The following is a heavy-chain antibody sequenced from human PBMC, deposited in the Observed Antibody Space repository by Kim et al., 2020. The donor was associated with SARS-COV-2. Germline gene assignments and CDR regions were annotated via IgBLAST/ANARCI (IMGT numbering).Heavy chain of an antibody. Sequence: SETLSLTCTVSGGSISSYYWSWIRQPPGKGLEWIGYIYYSGSTNYNPSLKSRVTISVDTSKNQFSLKLSSVTAADTAVYYCARGVTTVTSEFDDCGQGTLVTVSS. V-gene: IGHV4-59*13. D-gene: IGHD4-17*01. J-gene: IGHJ4*02. CDR2: IYYSGST. CDR1: GGSISSYY. CDR3: ARGVTTVTSEFDD.